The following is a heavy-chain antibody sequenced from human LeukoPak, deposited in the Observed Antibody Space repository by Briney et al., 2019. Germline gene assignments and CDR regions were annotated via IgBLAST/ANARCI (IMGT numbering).Heavy chain of an antibody. Sequence: PSQTLSLTCTVSGGSISSGDCYWNWIRQHPGKGLEWIGYIYYSGGTYYNPSLKSRVTISLDTSKNQFSLKLSSVTAADTAVYYCARGPRIVVPLGYYYMDVWGKGTTVTVSS. CDR1: GGSISSGDCY. V-gene: IGHV4-31*03. D-gene: IGHD2-2*01. J-gene: IGHJ6*03. CDR3: ARGPRIVVPLGYYYMDV. CDR2: IYYSGGT.